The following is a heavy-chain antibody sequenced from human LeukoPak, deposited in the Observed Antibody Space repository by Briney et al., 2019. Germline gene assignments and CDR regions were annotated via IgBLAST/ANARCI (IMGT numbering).Heavy chain of an antibody. CDR1: GGSISNYY. CDR2: IHSSGST. Sequence: SETLSPTCTVSGGSISNYYWSWLRQSAGKGLEWIGRIHSSGSTNFNPSPRSRVTMSADTSKHQFSLWLTSMTAADTALYYCARGIATITQDSFDVWGLGTMVTVSS. CDR3: ARGIATITQDSFDV. V-gene: IGHV4-4*07. D-gene: IGHD1-26*01. J-gene: IGHJ3*01.